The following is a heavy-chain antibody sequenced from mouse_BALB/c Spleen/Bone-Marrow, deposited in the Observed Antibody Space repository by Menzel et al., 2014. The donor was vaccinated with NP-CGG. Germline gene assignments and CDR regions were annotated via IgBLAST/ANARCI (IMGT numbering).Heavy chain of an antibody. CDR3: ARSRGNFEDFDY. V-gene: IGHV5-17*02. CDR1: GFTFSSFG. Sequence: DVKLVESGGGLVQPGGSRKLSCAASGFTFSSFGMHWVRQAPEKGLEWVAYISSGSSTVFYADTVKGRFTVSRDNPKNTLFLQMSNLRSEDTAMYYCARSRGNFEDFDYWGQGTTLTVSS. J-gene: IGHJ2*01. D-gene: IGHD2-1*01. CDR2: ISSGSSTV.